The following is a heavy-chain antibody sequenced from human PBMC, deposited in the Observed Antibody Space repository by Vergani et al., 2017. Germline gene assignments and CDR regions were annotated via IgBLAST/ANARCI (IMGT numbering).Heavy chain of an antibody. D-gene: IGHD2-15*01. CDR3: ARALLRYCSGGSCYRSLDY. CDR1: GGTFSSYA. Sequence: QVQLVQSGAEVKKPGSSVKVSCKASGGTFSSYAISWVRQAPGQGLEWMGGIIPIFGTAQYAQKFKGRVTITADESTSPAYRELSSLRAEDTAVYYCARALLRYCSGGSCYRSLDYWGQGTLVTVSS. J-gene: IGHJ4*02. CDR2: IIPIFGTA. V-gene: IGHV1-69*01.